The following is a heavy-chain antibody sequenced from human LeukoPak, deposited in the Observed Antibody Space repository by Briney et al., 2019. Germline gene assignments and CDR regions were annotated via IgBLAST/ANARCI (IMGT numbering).Heavy chain of an antibody. CDR2: ISGSGGST. D-gene: IGHD2-21*01. CDR3: AKAGVLPISYFDY. CDR1: GFTFSSYA. J-gene: IGHJ4*02. Sequence: GGSLRLSCAASGFTFSSYAMSWVRQAPGKGLEWVSAISGSGGSTYYADSVKGRFTISRDNSKNTLYLQMNSLSADDTAVYYCAKAGVLPISYFDYWGQGTLVTVSS. V-gene: IGHV3-23*01.